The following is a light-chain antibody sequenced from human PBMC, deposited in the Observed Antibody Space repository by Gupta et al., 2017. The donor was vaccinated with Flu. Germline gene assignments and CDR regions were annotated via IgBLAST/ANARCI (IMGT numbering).Light chain of an antibody. CDR2: KAS. V-gene: IGKV1-5*03. Sequence: GDRVTITCRASQSISGWLAWYQQKPGKAPKLLIYKASSLQSGVPSRFSGSGSGTEFTLTINSLQPDDFATYYCQQYNDYWTFGQGTRVEIK. CDR1: QSISGW. CDR3: QQYNDYWT. J-gene: IGKJ1*01.